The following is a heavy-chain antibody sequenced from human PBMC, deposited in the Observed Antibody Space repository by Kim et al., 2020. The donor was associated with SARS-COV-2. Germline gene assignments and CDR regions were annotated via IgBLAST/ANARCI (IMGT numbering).Heavy chain of an antibody. J-gene: IGHJ3*01. Sequence: GGSLRLSCAASGFASGGFTFGSFWMPWVRQAPGQGLEWVATIKQAGTQTFYVVSMKGRITIPRDNAQQSLHLHATSLGAEDTAVHHCARPMAGRIDAFDV. CDR3: ARPMAGRIDAFDV. CDR1: GFASGGFTFGSFW. V-gene: IGHV3-7*03. CDR2: IKQAGTQT. D-gene: IGHD6-19*01.